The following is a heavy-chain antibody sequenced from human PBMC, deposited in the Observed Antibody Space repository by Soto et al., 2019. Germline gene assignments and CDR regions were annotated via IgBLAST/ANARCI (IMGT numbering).Heavy chain of an antibody. V-gene: IGHV4-34*01. CDR3: ARGLTMVRGVIGY. D-gene: IGHD3-10*01. Sequence: SETLSLTCAVYGGSFSGYYWSWIRQPPGKGLEWIGEINHSGSTNYNPSLKSRVTISVDTSKNQFSLKLSSVTAADTAVYYCARGLTMVRGVIGYWGQGTLVTVSS. CDR2: INHSGST. J-gene: IGHJ4*02. CDR1: GGSFSGYY.